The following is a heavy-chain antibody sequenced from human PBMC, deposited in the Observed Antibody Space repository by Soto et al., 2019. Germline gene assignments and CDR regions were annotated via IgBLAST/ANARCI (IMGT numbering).Heavy chain of an antibody. D-gene: IGHD2-2*01. CDR2: ISSSGSTI. CDR3: AKGDVVPAAMSYYYYGMDV. Sequence: PGGSLRLSCAASGFTFSDYYMSWIRQAPGKGLEWVSYISSSGSTIYYADSVKGRFTISRDNAKNSLYLQMNSLRAEDTAVYYCAKGDVVPAAMSYYYYGMDVWGQGTTVTVSS. CDR1: GFTFSDYY. J-gene: IGHJ6*02. V-gene: IGHV3-11*01.